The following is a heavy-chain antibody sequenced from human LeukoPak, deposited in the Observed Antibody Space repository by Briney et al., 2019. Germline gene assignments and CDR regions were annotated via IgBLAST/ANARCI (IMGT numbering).Heavy chain of an antibody. CDR2: IYYSGST. V-gene: IGHV4-39*07. CDR3: ARRLAGRYFDWFHSAFDY. D-gene: IGHD3-9*01. J-gene: IGHJ4*02. CDR1: GGSISSSSYY. Sequence: PSETLSLTCTVSGGSISSSSYYWGWIRQPPGKGLEWIGSIYYSGSTYYNPSLKSRVTISVDTSKNQFSLKLSSVTAADTAVYYCARRLAGRYFDWFHSAFDYWGQGTLVTVSS.